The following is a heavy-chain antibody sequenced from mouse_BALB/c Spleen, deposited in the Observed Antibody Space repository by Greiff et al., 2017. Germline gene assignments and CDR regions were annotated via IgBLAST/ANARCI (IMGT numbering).Heavy chain of an antibody. CDR2: IRNKANGYTT. Sequence: EVQLVESGGGLVQPGGSLRLSCATSGFTFTDYYMSWVRQPPGKALEWLGFIRNKANGYTTEYSASVKGRFTISRDNSQSILYLQMNTLRAEDSATYYCVGAWFAYWGQGTLVTVSA. CDR1: GFTFTDYY. CDR3: VGAWFAY. J-gene: IGHJ3*01. V-gene: IGHV7-3*02.